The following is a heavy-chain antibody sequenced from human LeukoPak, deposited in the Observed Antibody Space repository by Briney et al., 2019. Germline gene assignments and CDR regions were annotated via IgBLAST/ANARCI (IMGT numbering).Heavy chain of an antibody. J-gene: IGHJ4*02. Sequence: GRSLRLSCAASGFTFSSYGMHWVRQAPGKGLEWVAVISYDGSNKYYADSVKGRFTISRDNSKNTLYLQMNSLRAEDTAVYYCAKDSHPADDYVWGSYRPDYWGQGTLVTVSS. CDR1: GFTFSSYG. CDR2: ISYDGSNK. V-gene: IGHV3-30*18. D-gene: IGHD3-16*02. CDR3: AKDSHPADDYVWGSYRPDY.